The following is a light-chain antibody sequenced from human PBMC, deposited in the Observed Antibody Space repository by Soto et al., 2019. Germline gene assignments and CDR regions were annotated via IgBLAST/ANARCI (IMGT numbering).Light chain of an antibody. CDR1: QSVSSSD. CDR2: GAS. Sequence: EVVLTQSPGTLYLSPGDRATLSCRASQSVSSSDLAWYQQKPGQAPRLLISGASNRATGTPDRFSGSGSGTDFTLTITSLEPEDFAVFYCHQYGISPPTFGQGTKVEI. CDR3: HQYGISPPT. V-gene: IGKV3-20*01. J-gene: IGKJ1*01.